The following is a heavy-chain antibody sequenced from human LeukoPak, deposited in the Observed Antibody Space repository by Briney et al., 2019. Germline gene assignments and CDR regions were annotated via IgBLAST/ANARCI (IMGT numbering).Heavy chain of an antibody. D-gene: IGHD6-13*01. CDR1: GFTFSRYA. Sequence: GGSLRLSCAASGFTFSRYAMSWVRQAPGKGLECVAVISSDVYDGTTEYYADSVKGRFTISRDNSKNTVYLQMNSLRGEDTAVYYCASTAAATDPPGFWGQGTLVTVSS. J-gene: IGHJ4*02. CDR2: ISSDVYDGTTE. V-gene: IGHV3-30-3*01. CDR3: ASTAAATDPPGF.